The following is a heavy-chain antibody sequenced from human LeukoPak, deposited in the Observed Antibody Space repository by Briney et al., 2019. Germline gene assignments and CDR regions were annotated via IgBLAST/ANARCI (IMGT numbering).Heavy chain of an antibody. CDR2: IKTDGSQI. Sequence: PGGSLRLSCAASGFTFSSYWMSWVRQAPGKGLEWVANIKTDGSQIYYVDPVKGRFTISRDNAKNSLYLQMNSLRAEDTAVYYCARDLNWETYWGQGTLVSVSS. V-gene: IGHV3-7*01. CDR3: ARDLNWETY. CDR1: GFTFSSYW. J-gene: IGHJ4*02. D-gene: IGHD7-27*01.